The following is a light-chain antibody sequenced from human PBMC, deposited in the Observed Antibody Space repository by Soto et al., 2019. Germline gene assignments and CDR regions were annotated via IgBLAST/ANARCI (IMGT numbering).Light chain of an antibody. CDR3: SSYTSSSTPSYLV. J-gene: IGLJ2*01. CDR2: DVS. V-gene: IGLV2-14*01. Sequence: QSALTQPASVSGSPGQSITISCTGTSSDVGGYNYVSWYQQHPGKAPKLMIYDVSNRPSGVSNRFSGSKSGNTASLTIARLQAEDEDDDDCSSYTSSSTPSYLVFGRGTKLTVL. CDR1: SSDVGGYNY.